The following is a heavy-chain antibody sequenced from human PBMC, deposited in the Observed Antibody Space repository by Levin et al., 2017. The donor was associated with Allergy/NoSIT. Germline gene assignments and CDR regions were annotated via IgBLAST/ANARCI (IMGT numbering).Heavy chain of an antibody. D-gene: IGHD6-19*01. CDR3: ARDQRIAVAGTHYYYYGMDV. CDR1: GGTFSSYA. Sequence: ASVKVSCKASGGTFSSYAISWVRQAPGQGLEWMGGIIPIFGTANYAQKFQGRVTITADESTSTAYMELSSLRSEDTAVYYCARDQRIAVAGTHYYYYGMDVWGQGTTVTVSS. CDR2: IIPIFGTA. J-gene: IGHJ6*02. V-gene: IGHV1-69*13.